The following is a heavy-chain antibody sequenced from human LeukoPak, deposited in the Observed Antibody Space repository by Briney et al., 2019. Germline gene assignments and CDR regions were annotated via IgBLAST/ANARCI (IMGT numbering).Heavy chain of an antibody. J-gene: IGHJ3*02. Sequence: KASETLSLTCVVSRYSINSGYYWGWIRQPPGEGLEWIGSVYHSGSTYYNPSLKSRVTISVDTSKNQFSLKLTSVTAADTAVYYCARVNNYYGTSAYYYEGAFDIWGQGTMVTVSS. D-gene: IGHD3-22*01. CDR3: ARVNNYYGTSAYYYEGAFDI. CDR1: RYSINSGYY. CDR2: VYHSGST. V-gene: IGHV4-38-2*01.